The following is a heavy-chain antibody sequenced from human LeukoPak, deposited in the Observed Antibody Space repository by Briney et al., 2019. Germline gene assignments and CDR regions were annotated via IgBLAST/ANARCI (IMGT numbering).Heavy chain of an antibody. CDR2: IWYDGSNK. CDR1: GFTFSSYG. Sequence: PGRSLRLSCAASGFTFSSYGMHWVRQAPGRGLEWVAVIWYDGSNKYYADSVKGRFTISRDNSKNTLYLQMNSLRAEDTAVYYCAKDRRGIVGATHWGQGTLVTVSS. CDR3: AKDRRGIVGATH. J-gene: IGHJ4*02. D-gene: IGHD1-26*01. V-gene: IGHV3-33*06.